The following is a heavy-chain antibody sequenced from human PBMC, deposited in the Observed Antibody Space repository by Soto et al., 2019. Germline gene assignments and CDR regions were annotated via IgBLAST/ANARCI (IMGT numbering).Heavy chain of an antibody. D-gene: IGHD3-22*01. CDR3: ARTPYYYDSSGYYTWWFDP. V-gene: IGHV4-59*01. CDR2: IYYSGST. J-gene: IGHJ5*02. Sequence: ETLSLTCPVSGGSISSYYWSWIRQPPGKGLEWIGYIYYSGSTNYNPSLKSRVTISVDTSKNQFSLKLSSVTAADTAVYYCARTPYYYDSSGYYTWWFDPWGQGTLVTVS. CDR1: GGSISSYY.